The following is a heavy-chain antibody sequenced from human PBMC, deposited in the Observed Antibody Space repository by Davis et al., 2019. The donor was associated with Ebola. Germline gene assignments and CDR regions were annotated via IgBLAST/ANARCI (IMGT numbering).Heavy chain of an antibody. CDR1: GFTFTSYA. CDR3: AKDRGNIVVVPAAIWLGWFDP. V-gene: IGHV3-23*01. CDR2: ISGSGGNT. Sequence: GESLKISCAASGFTFTSYAMSWVRQAPGKGLEWVSAISGSGGNTYYADSVKGRFTISRDNSKNTLYLQMNSLRAEDTAVYYCAKDRGNIVVVPAAIWLGWFDPWGQGTVVTVSS. J-gene: IGHJ5*02. D-gene: IGHD2-2*01.